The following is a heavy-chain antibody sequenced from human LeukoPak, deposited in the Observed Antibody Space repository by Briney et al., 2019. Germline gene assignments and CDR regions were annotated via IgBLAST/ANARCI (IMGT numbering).Heavy chain of an antibody. Sequence: SCKASGYTFTGYYMHWVRQAPGKGLDWVAVISYDGSNKYYADSVKGRFTISRDNAKNSLYLQMNSLRAEDTAVYYCARVGPRTYDSSGYFDYWGQGTLVTVSS. CDR1: GYTFTGYY. D-gene: IGHD3-22*01. CDR2: ISYDGSNK. CDR3: ARVGPRTYDSSGYFDY. J-gene: IGHJ4*02. V-gene: IGHV3-33*05.